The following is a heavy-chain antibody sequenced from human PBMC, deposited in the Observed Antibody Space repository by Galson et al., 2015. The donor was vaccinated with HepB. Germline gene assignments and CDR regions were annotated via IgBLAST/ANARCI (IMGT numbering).Heavy chain of an antibody. Sequence: SVKVSCKVSGYTLTELSMHWVRQAPGKGLEWMGGFDPEDGETIYAQKFQGRVTMTEDTSTDTAYMELSSLRSEDTAVYYCATPPSSRYCSGGSCYSVVYAFDIWGQGTMVTVSS. CDR1: GYTLTELS. CDR3: ATPPSSRYCSGGSCYSVVYAFDI. CDR2: FDPEDGET. D-gene: IGHD2-15*01. J-gene: IGHJ3*02. V-gene: IGHV1-24*01.